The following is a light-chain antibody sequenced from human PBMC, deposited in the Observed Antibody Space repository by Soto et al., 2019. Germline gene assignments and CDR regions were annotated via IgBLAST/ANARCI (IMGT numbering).Light chain of an antibody. Sequence: QSALTQPASVSGSPGQSITISCTGTSSDVGSYNLVSWYQQHPDKAPKLMIYEVSKRPSGVSNRFSGSKSGNTASLTISGLQAEDEADYYCCSSAGSGSSRVFGRGTKLTVL. CDR3: CSSAGSGSSRV. J-gene: IGLJ3*02. CDR2: EVS. V-gene: IGLV2-23*02. CDR1: SSDVGSYNL.